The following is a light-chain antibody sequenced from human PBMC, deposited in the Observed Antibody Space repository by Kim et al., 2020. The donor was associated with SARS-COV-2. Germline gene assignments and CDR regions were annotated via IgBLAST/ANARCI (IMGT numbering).Light chain of an antibody. CDR3: QVWDSSSDHRV. Sequence: APGKTARNTCGGNNIGSKSLPWYQQKPGQAPVLVIYYDSDRPSGIPERFSGSNSGNTATLTISRVEAGDEADYYCQVWDSSSDHRVFGGGTQPTVL. J-gene: IGLJ3*02. CDR2: YDS. V-gene: IGLV3-21*04. CDR1: NIGSKS.